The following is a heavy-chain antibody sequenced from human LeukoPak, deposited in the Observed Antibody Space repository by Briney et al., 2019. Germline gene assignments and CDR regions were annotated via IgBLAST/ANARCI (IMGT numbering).Heavy chain of an antibody. D-gene: IGHD1-1*01. J-gene: IGHJ6*03. CDR1: GYSISSGYY. CDR2: IYTSGST. V-gene: IGHV4-38-2*02. Sequence: SETLSLTCTVSGYSISSGYYWGWIRQPPGKGLEWIGRIYTSGSTTYNPSLKSRVTISVDTSKNQFSLKLSSVTAADTAVYYCARAVQLERPPPLIGYYYMDVWGKGTTVTVSS. CDR3: ARAVQLERPPPLIGYYYMDV.